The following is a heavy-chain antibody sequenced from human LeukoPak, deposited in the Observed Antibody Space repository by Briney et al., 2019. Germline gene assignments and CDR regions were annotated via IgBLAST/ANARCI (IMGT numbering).Heavy chain of an antibody. J-gene: IGHJ6*02. CDR2: ISGSGGST. CDR1: GFTFSDYY. V-gene: IGHV3-23*01. D-gene: IGHD5-12*01. Sequence: GGSLRLSCAASGFTFSDYYMSWIRQAPGKGLEWVSAISGSGGSTYYADSVKGRFTISRDNSKNTLYLQMNSLRAEDTAVYYCAKVGDGYNYSGMDVWGQGTTVTVSS. CDR3: AKVGDGYNYSGMDV.